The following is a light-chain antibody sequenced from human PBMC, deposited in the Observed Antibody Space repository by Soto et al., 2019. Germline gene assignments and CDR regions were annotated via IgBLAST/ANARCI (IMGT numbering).Light chain of an antibody. Sequence: EFSLASFSGTPAFFLRETATLPRGASQTVRNNYLAWYQQKPGQAPRLLIYDASSRATGIPDRFSGSGSGTDFTLTISRLEPEDFATYYCQQANSFPITFGQGTRLEIK. CDR1: QTVRNNY. J-gene: IGKJ5*01. CDR2: DAS. V-gene: IGKV3D-20*02. CDR3: QQANSFPIT.